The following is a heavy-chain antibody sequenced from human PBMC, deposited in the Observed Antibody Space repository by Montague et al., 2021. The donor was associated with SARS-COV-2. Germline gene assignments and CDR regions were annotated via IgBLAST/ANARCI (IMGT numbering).Heavy chain of an antibody. J-gene: IGHJ5*02. D-gene: IGHD2-15*01. V-gene: IGHV4-59*12. CDR2: IEYSGST. CDR3: ARERGYCSGGSCYSGWFDP. Sequence: SETLSLTCTVSGDSLSFYFWTWIRQPPGRGLEWIGYIEYSGSTNYNPSLKSRLTMSLDMSSNQFSLELRSVTAADTAVYYCARERGYCSGGSCYSGWFDPWGQGTLVTVSS. CDR1: GDSLSFYF.